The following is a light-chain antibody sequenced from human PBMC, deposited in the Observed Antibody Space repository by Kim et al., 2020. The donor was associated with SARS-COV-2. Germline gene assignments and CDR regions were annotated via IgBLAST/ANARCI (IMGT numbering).Light chain of an antibody. CDR3: QAWDISTLV. CDR1: RLGDKY. J-gene: IGLJ2*01. Sequence: SVSPGQTARITCSGDRLGDKYASWYQQKPGQSPVLVMYQNKKRPSGIPERFSGSNSGNTATLIISETQAMDEADYYCQAWDISTLVFGGGTQLTV. V-gene: IGLV3-1*01. CDR2: QNK.